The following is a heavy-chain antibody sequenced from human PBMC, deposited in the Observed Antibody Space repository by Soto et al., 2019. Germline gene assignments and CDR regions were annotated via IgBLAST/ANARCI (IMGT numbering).Heavy chain of an antibody. CDR2: ISSSSSYI. J-gene: IGHJ5*02. V-gene: IGHV3-21*01. CDR1: GFNFSSYS. CDR3: ARGNTLITPLWFDP. Sequence: EVQLVESGGGLVKPGGSLRLACVASGFNFSSYSMNWVRQAPGKGLEWVSSISSSSSYIHYADSLKGRFTISRDNAKNSLYLQMNSLRADDTAVYYCARGNTLITPLWFDPWGQGTLVTVSA. D-gene: IGHD1-20*01.